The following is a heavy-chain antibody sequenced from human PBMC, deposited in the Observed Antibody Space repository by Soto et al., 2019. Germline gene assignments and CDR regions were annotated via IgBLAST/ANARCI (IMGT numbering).Heavy chain of an antibody. CDR2: IWYDGSNK. CDR1: GFTFSSYG. CDR3: ARGRFGSPLDY. J-gene: IGHJ4*02. D-gene: IGHD3-10*01. V-gene: IGHV3-33*01. Sequence: QVQLVESGGGVVQPGRSLRLSCAASGFTFSSYGMHWVRQAPGKGLEWVAAIWYDGSNKYYADSVKGRFTISRDNSKNTLYLQMNSLRAEDTAVYYCARGRFGSPLDYWGQGTLVTVSS.